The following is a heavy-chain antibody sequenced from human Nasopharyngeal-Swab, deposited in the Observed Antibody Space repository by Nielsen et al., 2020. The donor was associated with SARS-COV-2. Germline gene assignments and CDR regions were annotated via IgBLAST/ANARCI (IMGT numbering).Heavy chain of an antibody. V-gene: IGHV7-4-1*02. D-gene: IGHD3-16*01. J-gene: IGHJ6*03. CDR2: INTNTGNP. Sequence: WVRQAPGQGLEWMGWINTNTGNPTYAQGFTGRFVFSLDTSVSTAYLQISSLKAEDTAVYHCARGLDDYGGHYYYYYMDVWGKGTTVTVSS. CDR3: ARGLDDYGGHYYYYYMDV.